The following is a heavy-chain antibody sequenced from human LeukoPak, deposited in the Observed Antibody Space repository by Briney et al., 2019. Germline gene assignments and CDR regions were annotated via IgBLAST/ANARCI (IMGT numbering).Heavy chain of an antibody. CDR2: INPNSGGT. V-gene: IGHV1-2*02. CDR1: GGTFSSYA. D-gene: IGHD6-13*01. CDR3: ARVGGPYSSSWSGTQFDY. J-gene: IGHJ4*02. Sequence: ASVKVSCKASGGTFSSYAISWVRQAPGQGLEWMGWINPNSGGTNYAQKFQGRVTMTRDTSISTAYMELSRLRSDDTAVYYCARVGGPYSSSWSGTQFDYWGQGTLVTVSS.